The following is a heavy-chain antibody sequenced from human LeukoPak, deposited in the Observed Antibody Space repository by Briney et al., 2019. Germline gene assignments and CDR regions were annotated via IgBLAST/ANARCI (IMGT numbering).Heavy chain of an antibody. V-gene: IGHV4-4*09. CDR2: IYINGDT. J-gene: IGHJ5*02. D-gene: IGHD1-7*01. CDR3: AKTARTFAS. CDR1: GDSISSFY. Sequence: SETLSLTCTVSGDSISSFYWSWIRQAPGKGLECIGFIYINGDTSYNPSLKGRATLSLDTSKNQFFLRLTSVTAADTAVYYCAKTARTFASWGPGTLVTVSS.